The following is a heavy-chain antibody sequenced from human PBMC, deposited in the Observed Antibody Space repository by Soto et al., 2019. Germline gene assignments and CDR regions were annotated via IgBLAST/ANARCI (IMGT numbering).Heavy chain of an antibody. CDR2: IWYDGSNK. J-gene: IGHJ4*02. Sequence: QVQLVESGGGVVQPGRSLRLSCAASGFTFSSYGMHWVRQAPGKGLEWVAVIWYDGSNKYYADSVKGRFTISRDNSKKPLYLQMNSLRAGETALYYWAKEKGIAGGGGGGFDYWGQGTLVTVSS. D-gene: IGHD6-13*01. CDR1: GFTFSSYG. CDR3: AKEKGIAGGGGGGFDY. V-gene: IGHV3-33*06.